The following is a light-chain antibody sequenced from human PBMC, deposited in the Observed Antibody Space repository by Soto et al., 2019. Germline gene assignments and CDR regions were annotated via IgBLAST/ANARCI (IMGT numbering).Light chain of an antibody. CDR3: CSYAGSSTFYV. Sequence: SVLTKPAYVSGAPGRSITISCTGTSSDVGSYNLVSWYQQHPGKAPKLMIYEGSKRPSGVSNRFSGSKSGNTASLTISGLQAEDEADYYCCSYAGSSTFYVFGTGTKVTVL. J-gene: IGLJ1*01. CDR2: EGS. V-gene: IGLV2-23*01. CDR1: SSDVGSYNL.